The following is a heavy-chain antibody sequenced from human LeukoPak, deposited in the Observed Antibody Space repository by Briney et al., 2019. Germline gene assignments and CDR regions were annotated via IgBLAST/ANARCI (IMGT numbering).Heavy chain of an antibody. CDR1: GFTFSTSW. Sequence: GGSLRLSCVGSGFTFSTSWMHWVRQAPGRGPEYVAYINQDGSETNYVDSVKGRFTISRDNTRNSLFLQMYSLRDEDTAIYYCARWAGRCGGDCQSEDPWGLGTLVIVSS. CDR2: INQDGSET. CDR3: ARWAGRCGGDCQSEDP. D-gene: IGHD2-21*02. V-gene: IGHV3-7*01. J-gene: IGHJ5*02.